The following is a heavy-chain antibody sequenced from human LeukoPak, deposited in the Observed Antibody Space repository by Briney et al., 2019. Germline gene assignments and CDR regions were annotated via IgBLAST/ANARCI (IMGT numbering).Heavy chain of an antibody. J-gene: IGHJ4*02. CDR1: GFTFSSYG. Sequence: GGSLRLSCAASGFTFSSYGMSWVRQAPGKGLEWVAVISYDGSNKYYADSVKGRFTISRDNSKNTLYLQMSSLRAEDTAVYYCARDRGSLVGATDGLDYWGQGTLVTVSS. D-gene: IGHD1-26*01. CDR3: ARDRGSLVGATDGLDY. V-gene: IGHV3-30*03. CDR2: ISYDGSNK.